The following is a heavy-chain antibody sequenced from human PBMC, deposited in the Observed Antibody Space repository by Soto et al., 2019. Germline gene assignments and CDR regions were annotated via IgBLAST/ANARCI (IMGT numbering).Heavy chain of an antibody. V-gene: IGHV3-23*01. CDR3: ARKGGSFYGPFDY. J-gene: IGHJ4*02. Sequence: GSLRLSCAASGFTFSDYAMSWVRQALGKGLEWVSTIRGTGGTTYYADSVKGRFTISRDNSKNTLYLQMNSLRAEDAAIYYCARKGGSFYGPFDYWGQGTLVTVSS. CDR2: IRGTGGTT. CDR1: GFTFSDYA. D-gene: IGHD2-15*01.